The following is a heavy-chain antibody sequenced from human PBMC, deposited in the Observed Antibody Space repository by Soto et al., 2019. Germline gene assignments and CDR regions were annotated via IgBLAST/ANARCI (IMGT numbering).Heavy chain of an antibody. CDR1: GGTFSNDI. Sequence: QVQLVQSGAEVKKPGSSVKVSCKTSGGTFSNDIITWVRQAPGQGLEWMGRIIPLLDIANYAQKFQGRVTITADKSTGTAYMELNSLRSEDTAVDYCARDSPIGSTFSGYDAIDYWGQGTLVTVSS. D-gene: IGHD5-12*01. V-gene: IGHV1-69*08. CDR2: IIPLLDIA. J-gene: IGHJ4*02. CDR3: ARDSPIGSTFSGYDAIDY.